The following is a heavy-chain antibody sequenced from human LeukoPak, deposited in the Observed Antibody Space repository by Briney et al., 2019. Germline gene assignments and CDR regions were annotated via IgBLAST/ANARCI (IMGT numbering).Heavy chain of an antibody. CDR3: ARDKVLLWFGEQTNYYYYGMDV. Sequence: SVKVSCKASGGTFSSYAISWVRQAPGQGLEWMGRIIPILGIANYAQKFQGRVTITADKSTSIAYMELSSLRSEDTAVYYCARDKVLLWFGEQTNYYYYGMDVWGQGTSVTVSS. V-gene: IGHV1-69*04. CDR1: GGTFSSYA. CDR2: IIPILGIA. J-gene: IGHJ6*02. D-gene: IGHD3-10*01.